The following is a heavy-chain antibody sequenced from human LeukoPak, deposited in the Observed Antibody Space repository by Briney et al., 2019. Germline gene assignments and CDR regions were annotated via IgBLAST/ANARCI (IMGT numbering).Heavy chain of an antibody. V-gene: IGHV4-30-4*01. Sequence: PSQTLSLTCTVSGGSISSGDYYWSWIRQPPGKGLEWIGYIYYSGSTYYNPSLKSRVTISVDTSKNQFSLKLSSVTAADTAVYYCARGIDYGGNSFIDYWGQGTLVTVSS. J-gene: IGHJ4*02. CDR1: GGSISSGDYY. CDR3: ARGIDYGGNSFIDY. CDR2: IYYSGST. D-gene: IGHD4-23*01.